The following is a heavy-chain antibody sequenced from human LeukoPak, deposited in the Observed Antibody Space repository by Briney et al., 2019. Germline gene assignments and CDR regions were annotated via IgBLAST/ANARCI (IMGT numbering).Heavy chain of an antibody. CDR1: GFTFSSYA. J-gene: IGHJ4*02. Sequence: GGSLRLSCAASGFTFSSYAMHWVRQAPGKGLEWVAVISYDGSNKYYADSVKGRFTISRDNSKNTLYLQMNSLRAEDTAVYYCARGIYVWGSYRDYYFDYWGQGTLVTVSS. V-gene: IGHV3-30*04. CDR2: ISYDGSNK. D-gene: IGHD3-16*02. CDR3: ARGIYVWGSYRDYYFDY.